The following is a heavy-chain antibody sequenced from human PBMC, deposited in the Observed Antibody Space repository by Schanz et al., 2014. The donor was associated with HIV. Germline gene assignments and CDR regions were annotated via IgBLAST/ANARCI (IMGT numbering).Heavy chain of an antibody. V-gene: IGHV3-7*03. D-gene: IGHD3-16*01. CDR1: GFTFSNYF. CDR3: AQMGAFAAFDI. CDR2: IKSDGSAQ. J-gene: IGHJ3*02. Sequence: EVQLLESGGDLVQSGGSLRLSCVASGFTFSNYFMTWVRQAPGKGLEWVAHIKSDGSAQDYVDSVKGRFTISRDNSRNTLFLQMDSLRVDDTAVYYCAQMGAFAAFDIWGHGTVVTVSS.